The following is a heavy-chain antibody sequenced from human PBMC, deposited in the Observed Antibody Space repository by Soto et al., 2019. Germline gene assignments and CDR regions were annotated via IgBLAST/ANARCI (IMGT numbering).Heavy chain of an antibody. CDR1: GGSISSYY. V-gene: IGHV4-59*08. D-gene: IGHD6-19*01. CDR3: ARIIAVAETRPYYYYYYMDV. J-gene: IGHJ6*03. CDR2: IYYSGST. Sequence: QVQLQESGPGLVKPSETLSLTCTVSGGSISSYYWSWIRQPPGKGLEWIWYIYYSGSTNYNPSLKSRVTISVDTSKNQFSLKLSSVTAADTAVYYCARIIAVAETRPYYYYYYMDVWGKGTTVTVSS.